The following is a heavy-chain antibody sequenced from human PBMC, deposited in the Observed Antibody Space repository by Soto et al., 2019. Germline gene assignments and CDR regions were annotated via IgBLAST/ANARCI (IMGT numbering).Heavy chain of an antibody. J-gene: IGHJ6*02. V-gene: IGHV3-33*01. CDR1: GFTFSGYG. CDR2: IWSDGSNK. D-gene: IGHD6-19*01. Sequence: GGPLSLSWEPLGFTFSGYGMPWVRQAPGRGLEWVAVIWSDGSNKYYADSVKGRFTISRDNSKNTLYLQMNSLRAEDTAVYYCARTGIAVAGYYYYGMDVWGQGTTVTVSS. CDR3: ARTGIAVAGYYYYGMDV.